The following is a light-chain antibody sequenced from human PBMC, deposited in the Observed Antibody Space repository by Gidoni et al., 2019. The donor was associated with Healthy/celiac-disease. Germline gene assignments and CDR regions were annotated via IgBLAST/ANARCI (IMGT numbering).Light chain of an antibody. V-gene: IGLV1-40*01. Sequence: QSMLPQPPSVSGAPGQRVTISCTGSSSNIGAGYDVHWYQQLPGTAPKLLIYGNNNRPSGVPDRFSGSKSGTSASLAITGLQAEDEADYYCQSYDSSLSGSGVFGGGTKLTVL. CDR2: GNN. CDR3: QSYDSSLSGSGV. J-gene: IGLJ2*01. CDR1: SSNIGAGYD.